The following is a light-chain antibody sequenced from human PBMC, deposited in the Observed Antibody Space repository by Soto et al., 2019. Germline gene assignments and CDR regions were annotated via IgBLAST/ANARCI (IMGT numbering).Light chain of an antibody. CDR3: HQYGGSPYT. CDR2: NAS. CDR1: QTVSSNY. V-gene: IGKV3-20*01. Sequence: EIVLTRSPGTLSLSPGERATLSCRASQTVSSNYLAWYQQRAGQAPRLLIYNASNRATGIPDRFSGSGSGTDFTLTISRLEPEDFAVYYCHQYGGSPYTFGQGTKLDIK. J-gene: IGKJ2*01.